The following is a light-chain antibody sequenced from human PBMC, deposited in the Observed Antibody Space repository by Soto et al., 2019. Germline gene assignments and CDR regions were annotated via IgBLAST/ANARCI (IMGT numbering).Light chain of an antibody. CDR1: QSVSNNY. CDR3: YQYGSTCT. V-gene: IGKV3-20*01. Sequence: EIVLTQSPGTLSLSPGERATLSCKASQSVSNNYFAWYQQKLGQAPRLLIYGAFNRATGIPDRCSGSGTGIDFTLTIRRLEPVAFDVYYHYQYGSTCTFGQGTKLEIK. J-gene: IGKJ1*01. CDR2: GAF.